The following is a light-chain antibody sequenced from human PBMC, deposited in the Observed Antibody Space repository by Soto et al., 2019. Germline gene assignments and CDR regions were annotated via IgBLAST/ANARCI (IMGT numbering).Light chain of an antibody. J-gene: IGKJ1*01. CDR1: QSVLYSSNNKNY. CDR2: WAS. CDR3: QLYFTFPWT. Sequence: DIVMTQSPDSLAVSLGERATINCKSSQSVLYSSNNKNYLAWYQQRPGQPPNLLIYWASTRESGVPDRFSGSGSGTDFTLTISSLQAEDVAIYYSQLYFTFPWTFGQGTKVEIK. V-gene: IGKV4-1*01.